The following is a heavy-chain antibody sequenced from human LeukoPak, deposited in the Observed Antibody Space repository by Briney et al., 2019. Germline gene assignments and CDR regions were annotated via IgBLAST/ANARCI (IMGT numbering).Heavy chain of an antibody. D-gene: IGHD6-6*01. CDR1: GYTFTGYY. CDR3: ASGKYSSSVVAFDI. J-gene: IGHJ3*02. CDR2: INPNSGGT. V-gene: IGHV1-2*06. Sequence: ASVKVSCKASGYTFTGYYMHWVRQAPGQGLEWMGRINPNSGGTNYAQKFQGRVTMTRDTSISTAYMELSSLRSEDTAVYYCASGKYSSSVVAFDIWGQGTMVTVSS.